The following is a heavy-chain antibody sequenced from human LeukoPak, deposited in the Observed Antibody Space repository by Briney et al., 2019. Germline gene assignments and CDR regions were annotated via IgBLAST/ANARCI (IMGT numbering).Heavy chain of an antibody. Sequence: PGGSLRLSCAASGFTFSSYAMSWVRQAPGKGLEWVSAISGSGGSTYYADSVKGRFTISRDNSKNTLYLQMNSLRAEDTAVYYCAKGPPPRIAAAGDYYFDYWGQGTLVTVSS. J-gene: IGHJ4*02. V-gene: IGHV3-23*01. CDR3: AKGPPPRIAAAGDYYFDY. CDR2: ISGSGGST. CDR1: GFTFSSYA. D-gene: IGHD6-13*01.